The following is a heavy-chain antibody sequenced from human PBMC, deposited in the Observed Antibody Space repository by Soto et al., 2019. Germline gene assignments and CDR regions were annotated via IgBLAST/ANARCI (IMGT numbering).Heavy chain of an antibody. D-gene: IGHD3-10*01. V-gene: IGHV4-30-2*01. Sequence: QLQLQESGSGLVKPSQTLSLTCAVSGASISSGGSSWSWIRQAPGTGLEWIGYIYHSGITNYNPSLKSRVTISVDKSQNQFSLSQSFVTAADTAVYYCARGLAVRGSYGLDVWGQGTTVTVSS. CDR3: ARGLAVRGSYGLDV. CDR2: IYHSGIT. CDR1: GASISSGGSS. J-gene: IGHJ6*02.